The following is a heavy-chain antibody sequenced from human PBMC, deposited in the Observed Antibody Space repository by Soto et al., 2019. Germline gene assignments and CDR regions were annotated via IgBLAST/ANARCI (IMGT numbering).Heavy chain of an antibody. Sequence: PGESLKISCKGSGYSFTNYWIAWVRQMPGKGLEWMGIIYPGDSDTTYSPSFQGQVTFSADKSISTAYLKWSSLKASDTAMYYCARPGYCSRTDSPDFDHWGQGTQVTVSS. D-gene: IGHD2-2*01. V-gene: IGHV5-51*01. CDR3: ARPGYCSRTDSPDFDH. CDR2: IYPGDSDT. CDR1: GYSFTNYW. J-gene: IGHJ4*02.